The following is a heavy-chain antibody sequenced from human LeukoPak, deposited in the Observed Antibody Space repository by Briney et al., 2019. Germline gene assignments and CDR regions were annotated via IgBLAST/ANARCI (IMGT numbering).Heavy chain of an antibody. D-gene: IGHD1-1*01. CDR1: GFTFSDSA. CDR2: ISFSGDSI. CDR3: ARDWKTNSFDY. Sequence: PGGSLRLSCAASGFTFSDSAMTWVRQAPGKGLEWVSLISFSGDSIYYADSVRGRFTISRDISKNTLYLQMDSLRAEDTAIYYCARDWKTNSFDYWGQGTLVTVSS. V-gene: IGHV3-23*01. J-gene: IGHJ4*02.